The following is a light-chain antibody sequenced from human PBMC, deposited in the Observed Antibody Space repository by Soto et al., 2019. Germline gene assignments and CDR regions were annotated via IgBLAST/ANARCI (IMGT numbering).Light chain of an antibody. CDR2: GAS. V-gene: IGKV3-20*01. CDR3: LRYGDSPPAHT. CDR1: QSVSSRN. J-gene: IGKJ2*01. Sequence: EIVLTQSPGTVSLSPGERATLSCRASQSVSSRNLAWYRQKPGQAPSLLIFGASNRATGIPARFSGSGSGTDFTLTISRLEPEDCAVYYCLRYGDSPPAHTFGQGTKLEIK.